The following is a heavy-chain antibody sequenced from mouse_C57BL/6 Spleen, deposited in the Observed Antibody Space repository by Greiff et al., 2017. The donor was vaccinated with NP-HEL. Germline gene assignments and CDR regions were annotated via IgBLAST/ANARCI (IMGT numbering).Heavy chain of an antibody. Sequence: EVQLQESGGGLVKPGGSLKLSCAASGFTFSDYGMHWVRQAPEKGLEWVAYISSGSSTIYYADTVKGRFTISRDNAKNTLFLQMTSLRSEDTAMYYCARGIYDYDGFAYWGQGTLVTVSA. V-gene: IGHV5-17*01. CDR3: ARGIYDYDGFAY. CDR1: GFTFSDYG. CDR2: ISSGSSTI. D-gene: IGHD2-4*01. J-gene: IGHJ3*01.